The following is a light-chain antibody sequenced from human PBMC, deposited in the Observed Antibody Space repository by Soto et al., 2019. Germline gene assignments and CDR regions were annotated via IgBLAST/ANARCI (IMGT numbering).Light chain of an antibody. V-gene: IGKV3-15*01. CDR1: QSVSSN. Sequence: TVRTQSPATLSVSPGERPTLSCRASQSVSSNLAWYQQKPGQAPRLLIYDASTRATGIPARFSGSGSGTEFTLTISSLQSEDFAVYYCQKYNTWPLTCGPGTKVDIK. J-gene: IGKJ3*01. CDR3: QKYNTWPLT. CDR2: DAS.